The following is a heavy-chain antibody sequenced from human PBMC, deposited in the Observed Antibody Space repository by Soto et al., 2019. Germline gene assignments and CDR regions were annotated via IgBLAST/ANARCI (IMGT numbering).Heavy chain of an antibody. J-gene: IGHJ6*02. Sequence: ASVKVSCKASGFTFTSSAVQWVRQARGQRLEWIGWIVVGSGNTNYAQKFQERVTITRDMSTSTAYMELSSLRSEDTAVYYCAADQQLSHYYYGMDVWGQGTTVTVSS. CDR3: AADQQLSHYYYGMDV. D-gene: IGHD6-13*01. CDR1: GFTFTSSA. V-gene: IGHV1-58*01. CDR2: IVVGSGNT.